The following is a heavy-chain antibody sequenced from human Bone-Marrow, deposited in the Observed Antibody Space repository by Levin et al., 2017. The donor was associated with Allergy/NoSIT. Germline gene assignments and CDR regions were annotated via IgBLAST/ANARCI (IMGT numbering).Heavy chain of an antibody. D-gene: IGHD3-3*01. Sequence: GGSLRLSCTASGFTFGDYAMSWVRQAPGKGLEWVGFIRSKAYGGTTEYAASVKGRFTISRDDSKSIAYLQMNSLKTEDTAVYYCTRVRVDDFWSGYYMNYWGQGTLVTVSS. V-gene: IGHV3-49*04. CDR3: TRVRVDDFWSGYYMNY. J-gene: IGHJ4*02. CDR2: IRSKAYGGTT. CDR1: GFTFGDYA.